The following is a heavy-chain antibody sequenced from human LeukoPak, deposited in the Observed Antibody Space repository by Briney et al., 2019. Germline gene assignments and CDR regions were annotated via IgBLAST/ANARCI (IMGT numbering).Heavy chain of an antibody. CDR1: GYTFTGYY. CDR2: INPNSGNT. J-gene: IGHJ4*02. V-gene: IGHV1-2*02. CDR3: ARGYSSGYPPDY. D-gene: IGHD3-22*01. Sequence: ASVKVSCKASGYTFTGYYVHWVRQAPGQGLEYMGWINPNSGNTKYAQKFQGRVTMTRDTSISTAYMELSRLRSDDTAVYYCARGYSSGYPPDYWGQGTLVTVSS.